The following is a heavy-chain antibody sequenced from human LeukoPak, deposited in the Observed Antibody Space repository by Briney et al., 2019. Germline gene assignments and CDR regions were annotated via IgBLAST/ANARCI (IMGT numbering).Heavy chain of an antibody. CDR2: VYPGDSDT. D-gene: IGHD5-18*01. CDR3: IKAPVAYCYGIDY. V-gene: IGHV5-51*01. Sequence: GESLKISCEGSGYSFTTSWIGWVRQMPGKGLEWMGIVYPGDSDTRYSPSFQSQVTISADKSNSTAYLRWGSLKASDTAIYYCIKAPVAYCYGIDYWGQGTLVTVSS. CDR1: GYSFTTSW. J-gene: IGHJ4*02.